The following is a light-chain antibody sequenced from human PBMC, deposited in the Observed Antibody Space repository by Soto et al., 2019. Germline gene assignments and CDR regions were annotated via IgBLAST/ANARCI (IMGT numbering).Light chain of an antibody. CDR2: GAS. CDR3: QQYGRSGYS. Sequence: EIVLTQSPGTLSLSPGERATLSCRASQSVSSSYLAWYQQKPGQAPRLLIYGASSRATGIPDRFSGSGSGIDFTLTISRLEPEDFAVYYCQQYGRSGYSFGQGTKLEIK. CDR1: QSVSSSY. J-gene: IGKJ2*03. V-gene: IGKV3-20*01.